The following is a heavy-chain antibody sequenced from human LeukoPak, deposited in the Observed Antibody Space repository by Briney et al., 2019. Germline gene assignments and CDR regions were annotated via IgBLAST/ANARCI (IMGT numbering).Heavy chain of an antibody. D-gene: IGHD6-6*01. J-gene: IGHJ6*03. Sequence: PGRSLRLSCAASGFTFSSYGMHWVRQAPGKGLEWVAVIWYDGSNKYYADSVKGRFTISRDNSKDTLYLQMNSLRAEDTAVYYCARDGEYSSSSGDYYYMDVWGKGTTVTVSS. V-gene: IGHV3-33*01. CDR2: IWYDGSNK. CDR3: ARDGEYSSSSGDYYYMDV. CDR1: GFTFSSYG.